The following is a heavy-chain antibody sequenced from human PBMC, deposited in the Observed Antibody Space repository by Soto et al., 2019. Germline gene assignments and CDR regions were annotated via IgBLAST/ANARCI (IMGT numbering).Heavy chain of an antibody. V-gene: IGHV1-46*01. CDR1: GYTFTNFY. D-gene: IGHD2-15*01. CDR3: ARRVVTATVDAFDI. J-gene: IGHJ3*02. Sequence: ASVKVSCKASGYTFTNFYIHWVRQAPGQGLEWMGRINPGVGNTTYAQKFQGRVTMTRDTSTSTAYMELSSLRSEDTAVYYCARRVVTATVDAFDIWGQGTMVTVSS. CDR2: INPGVGNT.